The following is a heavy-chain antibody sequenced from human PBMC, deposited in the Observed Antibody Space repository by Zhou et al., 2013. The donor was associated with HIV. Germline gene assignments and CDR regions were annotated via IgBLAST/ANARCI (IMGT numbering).Heavy chain of an antibody. CDR1: GDSVSSDY. V-gene: IGHV4-4*09. CDR3: ARFQMELLSYYFDY. CDR2: IYTRGST. Sequence: QVQLQESGPGLVKPSETLSLTCTVSGDSVSSDYWSWIRQPPGKGLEWIGYIYTRGSTKYNPSLRSRVTISTDTSKNQFSLKLSSVTATDTAIYYCARFQMELLSYYFDYVGQGTLVTVSS. J-gene: IGHJ4*02. D-gene: IGHD1-1*01.